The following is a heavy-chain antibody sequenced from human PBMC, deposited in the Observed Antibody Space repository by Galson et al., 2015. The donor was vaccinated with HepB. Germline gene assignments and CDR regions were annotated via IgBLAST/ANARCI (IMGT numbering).Heavy chain of an antibody. V-gene: IGHV4-4*02. CDR2: IYFTGST. D-gene: IGHD3-10*01. CDR1: GVSVTTTKW. J-gene: IGHJ6*02. Sequence: SETLSLTCAVSGVSVTTTKWWTWVRQAPGKGLEWIGEIYFTGSTNLNPSLKSRVTLSVDKSRNEFSLRLTSVTAADTAIYYCAKSAGTLSYFYSMDVWGQGTTVTVSS. CDR3: AKSAGTLSYFYSMDV.